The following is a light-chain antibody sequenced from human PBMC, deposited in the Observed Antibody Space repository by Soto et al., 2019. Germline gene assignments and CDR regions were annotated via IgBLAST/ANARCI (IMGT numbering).Light chain of an antibody. Sequence: DIQVTQSPSTLSASVGDTVTITCRASQSIDTGLAWYQQKAGKAPKFLIYDVSTLESGVPSRFSGSGSGTEFSLTITGLQPDDFATYYCQQYSDYWTFGQGTKVE. CDR2: DVS. V-gene: IGKV1-5*01. CDR1: QSIDTG. CDR3: QQYSDYWT. J-gene: IGKJ1*01.